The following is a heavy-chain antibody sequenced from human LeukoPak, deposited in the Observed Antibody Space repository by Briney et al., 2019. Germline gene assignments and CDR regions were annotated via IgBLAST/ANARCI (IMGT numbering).Heavy chain of an antibody. Sequence: KAGESLKISCKVSGYCFTSYCIGWVRQMPGRGLEWMGIIYPGDSGPTYSPSFQGQVTISVDKSISTAYLQWSSLQASDTAMYYCGMSGDRVPLQDDVFDVWGQGTMVTVST. D-gene: IGHD1-26*01. CDR3: GMSGDRVPLQDDVFDV. CDR2: IYPGDSGP. J-gene: IGHJ3*01. CDR1: GYCFTSYC. V-gene: IGHV5-51*01.